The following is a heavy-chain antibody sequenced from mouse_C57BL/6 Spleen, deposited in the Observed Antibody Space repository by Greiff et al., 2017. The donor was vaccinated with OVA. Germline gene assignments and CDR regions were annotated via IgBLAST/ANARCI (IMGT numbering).Heavy chain of an antibody. CDR3: ARGRYYGSSSYYYAMDY. CDR1: GFSLSTSGMG. D-gene: IGHD1-1*01. Sequence: QVTLKVSGPGILQSSQTLSLTCSFSGFSLSTSGMGVSWIRQPSGKGLEWLAHIYWDDDKRYNPSLKSRLTISKGTSRNQVFLKVTRVDTADTATYYCARGRYYGSSSYYYAMDYWGQGTSVTVSS. J-gene: IGHJ4*01. V-gene: IGHV8-12*01. CDR2: IYWDDDK.